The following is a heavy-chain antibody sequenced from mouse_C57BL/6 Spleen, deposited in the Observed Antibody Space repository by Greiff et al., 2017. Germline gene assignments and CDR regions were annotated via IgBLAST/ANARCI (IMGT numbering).Heavy chain of an antibody. D-gene: IGHD4-1*01. Sequence: VQLVESGAELVRPGASVKLSCKASGYTFTDYYINWVKQRPGQGLEWIARIYPGSGNTYYNEKFKGKATLTAEKSSSTAYMQLSSLTSEDSAVYFCARNWGFDYWGQGTTLTVSS. CDR1: GYTFTDYY. V-gene: IGHV1-76*01. J-gene: IGHJ2*01. CDR3: ARNWGFDY. CDR2: IYPGSGNT.